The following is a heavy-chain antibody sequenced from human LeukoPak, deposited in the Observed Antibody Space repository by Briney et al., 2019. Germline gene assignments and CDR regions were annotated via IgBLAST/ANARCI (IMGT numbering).Heavy chain of an antibody. CDR3: ARDLSIAAPYYYYYYMDV. D-gene: IGHD6-6*01. CDR1: GGSISSSSYY. CDR2: IYYSGST. V-gene: IGHV4-39*07. Sequence: PSETLSLTCTVSGGSISSSSYYWGWIRQPPGKGLEWIGSIYYSGSTYYNPSLKSRVTISVDTSKNQFSLKLSSVTAADTAVYYCARDLSIAAPYYYYYYMDVWGKGTTVTVSS. J-gene: IGHJ6*03.